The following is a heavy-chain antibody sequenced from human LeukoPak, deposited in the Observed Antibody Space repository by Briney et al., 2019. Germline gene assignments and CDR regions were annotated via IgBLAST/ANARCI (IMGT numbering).Heavy chain of an antibody. CDR1: GFTFSDYY. CDR3: ARGAAAGIVGWLDP. CDR2: ISNNGRTI. V-gene: IGHV3-11*04. D-gene: IGHD6-13*01. Sequence: GGSLRLSCAASGFTFSDYYISWIRQAPGKGLEWISYISNNGRTIYYADSVKGRFTISRGNAKNSLYLQMNSLRVEVTAVYYCARGAAAGIVGWLDPWGQGTLVTVSS. J-gene: IGHJ5*02.